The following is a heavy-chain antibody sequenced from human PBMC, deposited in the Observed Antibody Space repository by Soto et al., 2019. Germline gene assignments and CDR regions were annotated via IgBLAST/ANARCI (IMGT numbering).Heavy chain of an antibody. CDR1: GGSISSYY. J-gene: IGHJ6*03. CDR3: ARRGTYDFWSGYHAYYYYYMDV. V-gene: IGHV4-59*08. CDR2: IYYSGST. Sequence: SETLSLTCTVSGGSISSYYWSWIRQPPGKGLEWIGYIYYSGSTNYNPSLKSRVTISVDRSKNQFSLKLSSVTAADTAVYYCARRGTYDFWSGYHAYYYYYMDVWGKGTTVTVSS. D-gene: IGHD3-3*01.